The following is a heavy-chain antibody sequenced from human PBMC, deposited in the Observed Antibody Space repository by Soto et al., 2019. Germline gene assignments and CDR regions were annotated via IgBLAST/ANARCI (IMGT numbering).Heavy chain of an antibody. CDR2: FDPEDGET. D-gene: IGHD3-10*01. CDR3: ATLPSITMVRGVIINEGNFDS. V-gene: IGHV1-24*01. Sequence: QVQLVQSGAEVKKPGASVKVSCKVSGYTLTELSMHWVRQAPGKGLEWMGGFDPEDGETIYAQKFQGRVTMTEDTSTETDYMELSSMRSEDTAVYYCATLPSITMVRGVIINEGNFDSWGQGTLVTVSS. J-gene: IGHJ4*02. CDR1: GYTLTELS.